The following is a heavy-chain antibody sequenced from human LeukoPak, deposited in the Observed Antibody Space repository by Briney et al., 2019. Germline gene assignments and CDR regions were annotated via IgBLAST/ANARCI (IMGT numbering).Heavy chain of an antibody. V-gene: IGHV3-23*01. CDR3: AKVSSGWSDY. CDR1: GFTFSSYA. CDR2: ISGSGGST. J-gene: IGHJ4*02. Sequence: LAGGSLRLSCAASGFTFSSYAMSWVRQAPGKGLKWVSAISGSGGSTYYADSVKGRFTISRDNSKNTLYLQMNSLRAEDTAVYYCAKVSSGWSDYWGQGTLVTVSS. D-gene: IGHD6-19*01.